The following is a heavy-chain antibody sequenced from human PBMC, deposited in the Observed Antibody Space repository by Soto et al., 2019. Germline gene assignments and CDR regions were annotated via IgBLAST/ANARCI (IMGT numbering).Heavy chain of an antibody. D-gene: IGHD1-7*01. V-gene: IGHV4-4*02. J-gene: IGHJ4*02. CDR2: IYRTGST. CDR1: GGSFISNNW. CDR3: ASRDPGTSVDY. Sequence: SETLSLTCAVSGGSFISNNWWTWVRQPPGQGLEWIGEIYRTGSTNYNPSLKSRVTISLDKSENQFSLKVTSLTAADTAVYYCASRDPGTSVDYWGQGTLVTVSS.